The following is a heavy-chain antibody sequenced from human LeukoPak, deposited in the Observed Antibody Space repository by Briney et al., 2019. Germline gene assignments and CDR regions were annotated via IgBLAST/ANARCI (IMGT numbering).Heavy chain of an antibody. Sequence: PSETLSLTCTVSGGSISSYYWSWIRQPPGKGLEWIGYIYYSGNTNYNPSLKGRVTISVDTSKNQFSLKLSSVTAADTAVYYCAKEFPLNYYDSSGYPHWGQGTLVTVSS. J-gene: IGHJ4*02. CDR3: AKEFPLNYYDSSGYPH. CDR1: GGSISSYY. CDR2: IYYSGNT. V-gene: IGHV4-59*12. D-gene: IGHD3-22*01.